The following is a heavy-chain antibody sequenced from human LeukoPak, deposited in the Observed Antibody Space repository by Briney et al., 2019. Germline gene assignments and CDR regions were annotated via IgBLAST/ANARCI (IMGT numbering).Heavy chain of an antibody. V-gene: IGHV4-34*01. CDR3: ARDYYDSSGYPHAFGI. CDR2: INHGGGT. Sequence: SGTLSLTCAVFGGSFSGYYWSWLRQPPGKGLEWIGEINHGGGTNYNPSLKSRVTISVDTSKNQFSLKLSSVTAADTAVYYCARDYYDSSGYPHAFGIWGQGTMVTVSS. J-gene: IGHJ3*02. CDR1: GGSFSGYY. D-gene: IGHD3-22*01.